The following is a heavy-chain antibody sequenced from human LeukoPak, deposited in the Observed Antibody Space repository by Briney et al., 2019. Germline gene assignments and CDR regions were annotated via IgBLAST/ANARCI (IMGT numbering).Heavy chain of an antibody. CDR2: FDPEDGET. CDR3: ARDVPIYGDHRPNWFDP. D-gene: IGHD4-17*01. CDR1: GYTLTELS. J-gene: IGHJ5*02. Sequence: ASVKVSCKVSGYTLTELSMHWVRQAPGKGLEWMGGFDPEDGETIYAQKFQGRVTMTEDTSTDTAYMELSSLRSEDTAVYYCARDVPIYGDHRPNWFDPWGQGTLVTVSS. V-gene: IGHV1-24*01.